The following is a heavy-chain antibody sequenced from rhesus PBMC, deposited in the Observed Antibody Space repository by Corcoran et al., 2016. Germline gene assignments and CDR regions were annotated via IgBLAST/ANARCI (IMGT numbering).Heavy chain of an antibody. CDR3: ARDWSYGYNRFDV. J-gene: IGHJ5-1*01. CDR2: IYGSNGGT. Sequence: QVQLQESGPGLVKPSETLSLTCAVSGYSISSNYWSWIRQPPGKGLEWFGYIYGSNGGTYYNPSLKSRVTISTDTSKNQFSLKLSSVTAADTALYYCARDWSYGYNRFDVWGPGVLVTVSS. D-gene: IGHD5-36*01. V-gene: IGHV4-147*01. CDR1: GYSISSNY.